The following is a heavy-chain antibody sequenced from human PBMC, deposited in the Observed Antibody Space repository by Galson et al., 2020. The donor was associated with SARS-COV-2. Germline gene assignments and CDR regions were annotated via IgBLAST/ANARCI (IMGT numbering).Heavy chain of an antibody. V-gene: IGHV1-69*13. CDR1: GGTFSSYA. Sequence: SVKVSCKASGGTFSSYAISWVRQAPGQGLEWMGGIIPIFGTANYAQKFQGRVTITADESTSTAYMGLSSLRSEDTAVYYCARDPQLGYCSGGSCPGLDYWGQGTLVTVSS. D-gene: IGHD2-15*01. J-gene: IGHJ4*02. CDR2: IIPIFGTA. CDR3: ARDPQLGYCSGGSCPGLDY.